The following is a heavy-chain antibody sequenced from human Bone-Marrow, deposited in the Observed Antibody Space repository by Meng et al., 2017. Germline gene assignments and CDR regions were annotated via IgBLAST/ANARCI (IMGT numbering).Heavy chain of an antibody. CDR1: GFSVSTNY. D-gene: IGHD3-10*01. CDR2: IYSGVST. CDR3: AKGIKNFDY. V-gene: IGHV3-53*01. Sequence: GGSLRLSCAASGFSVSTNYMNWVCQAPGKGLEWVSVIYSGVSTYYADSVKGRLTISRDNSKNTLYLQMNSLRAEDKAVYYCAKGIKNFDYWSQGTLVTVSS. J-gene: IGHJ4*02.